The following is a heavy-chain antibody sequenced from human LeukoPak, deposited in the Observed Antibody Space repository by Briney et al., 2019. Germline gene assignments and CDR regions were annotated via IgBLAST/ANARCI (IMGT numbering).Heavy chain of an antibody. V-gene: IGHV4-59*12. CDR1: GGSISSYY. CDR2: IYYSGST. Sequence: ASETLSLTCTVSGGSISSYYWSWIRQPPGKGLEWIGYIYYSGSTNYNPSLKSRVTISVDTSKNQFSLKLSSVTAADTAVYYCARRYYYDSSGWSVHFDYWGQGTLVTVSS. J-gene: IGHJ4*02. CDR3: ARRYYYDSSGWSVHFDY. D-gene: IGHD3-22*01.